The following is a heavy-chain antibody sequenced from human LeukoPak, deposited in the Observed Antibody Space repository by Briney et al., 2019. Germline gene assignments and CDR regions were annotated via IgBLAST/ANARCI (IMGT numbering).Heavy chain of an antibody. Sequence: GGSLRLSCTASGFTFGDYAMSWVRQAPGKGLEWVGFIRSKAYGGTTEYVASVKGRFTISRDDSKSIAYLQMNSLKTEDTAVYYCTREVRTSGWYDYFDYWGQGTLVTVSS. CDR2: IRSKAYGGTT. CDR1: GFTFGDYA. D-gene: IGHD6-19*01. J-gene: IGHJ4*02. V-gene: IGHV3-49*04. CDR3: TREVRTSGWYDYFDY.